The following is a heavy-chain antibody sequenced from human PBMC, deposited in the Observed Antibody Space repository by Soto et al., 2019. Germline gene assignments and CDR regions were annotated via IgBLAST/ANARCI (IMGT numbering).Heavy chain of an antibody. J-gene: IGHJ5*02. Sequence: SETLSHTCAVTGGSISSSSYYWGWIRQPPGKGLEWIGRIYYSGSTYYNPSLKSRVTISVDTSKNQFSLKLSSVTAADTAVYYCARPGYDILTFDPWGQGTLVTVSS. CDR2: IYYSGST. CDR1: GGSISSSSYY. V-gene: IGHV4-39*01. D-gene: IGHD3-9*01. CDR3: ARPGYDILTFDP.